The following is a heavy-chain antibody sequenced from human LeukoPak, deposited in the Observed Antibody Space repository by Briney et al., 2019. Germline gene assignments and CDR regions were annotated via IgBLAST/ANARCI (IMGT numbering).Heavy chain of an antibody. CDR1: GFTVSSNS. V-gene: IGHV3-53*01. J-gene: IGHJ3*02. CDR2: IYSDNT. D-gene: IGHD1-26*01. Sequence: GGSLRLSCTVSGFTVSSNSMSWVRQAPGKGLEWVSFIYSDNTHYSDSVKGRFTISRDNAKNSLYLQMNSLRAEDTAVYYCARDRRERRGYSDAFDIWGQGTMVTVSS. CDR3: ARDRRERRGYSDAFDI.